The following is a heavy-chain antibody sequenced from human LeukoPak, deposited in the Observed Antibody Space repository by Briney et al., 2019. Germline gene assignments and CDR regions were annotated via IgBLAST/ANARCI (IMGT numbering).Heavy chain of an antibody. D-gene: IGHD7-27*01. J-gene: IGHJ6*03. V-gene: IGHV1-46*01. Sequence: ASVKVSCKASGYTFTSYYMHWVRQAPGQGLEWMGIINPSGGSTSYAQKLQGRVTMTTDTSTSTAYMELRSLRSDDTAVYYCARAGDLYYMDVWGKGTTVTVSS. CDR3: ARAGDLYYMDV. CDR1: GYTFTSYY. CDR2: INPSGGST.